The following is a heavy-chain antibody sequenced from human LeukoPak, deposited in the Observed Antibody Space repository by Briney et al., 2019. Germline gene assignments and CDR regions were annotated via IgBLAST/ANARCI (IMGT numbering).Heavy chain of an antibody. CDR2: MNPNSGNT. V-gene: IGHV1-8*03. J-gene: IGHJ4*02. CDR1: GYTFTSYD. Sequence: ASVKVSCKASGYTFTSYDINWVRQATGQGLEWMGWMNPNSGNTGYAQKFQGRVTITRNTSISTAYMELSSLRSEDTAVYYCAREQVEGGSLDYWGQGTLVTVSS. CDR3: AREQVEGGSLDY. D-gene: IGHD1-26*01.